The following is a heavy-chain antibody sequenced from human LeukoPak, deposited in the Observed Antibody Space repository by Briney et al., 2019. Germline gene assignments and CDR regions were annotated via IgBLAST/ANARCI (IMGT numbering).Heavy chain of an antibody. CDR2: IYYSGST. V-gene: IGHV4-61*08. Sequence: SETLSLTCTVSGGSISSGGYYWSWIRQHPGKGLEWIGYIYYSGSTNYNPSLKSRVTISVDTSKNQFSLKLSSVTAADTAVYYCARDVGGYATLWGQGTLVTVSS. CDR1: GGSISSGGYY. CDR3: ARDVGGYATL. D-gene: IGHD5-12*01. J-gene: IGHJ4*02.